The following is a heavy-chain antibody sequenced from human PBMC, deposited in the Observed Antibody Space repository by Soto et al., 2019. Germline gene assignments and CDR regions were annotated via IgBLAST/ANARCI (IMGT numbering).Heavy chain of an antibody. CDR2: ISSSSSYI. D-gene: IGHD4-17*01. CDR1: GFTFSTYS. V-gene: IGHV3-21*01. J-gene: IGHJ4*02. CDR3: ARARERLSPHYGGGPYFDY. Sequence: EVQLVESGGGLVKPGGSLRLSRAASGFTFSTYSMNWVRQAPGKGLEWVSSISSSSSYIYYADSVKGRFTISRDNAKXXLXXQMNSLSAEDTAVYYCARARERLSPHYGGGPYFDYWGQGTLVSVSS.